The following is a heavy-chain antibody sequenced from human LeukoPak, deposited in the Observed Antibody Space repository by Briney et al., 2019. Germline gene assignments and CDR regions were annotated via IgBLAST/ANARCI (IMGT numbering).Heavy chain of an antibody. CDR3: VRLPTGYPNWFDP. D-gene: IGHD3-9*01. V-gene: IGHV4-39*01. Sequence: SETLSLTCTVSGGSMSSSSSYWGWIRQPPEKGLEWIGNIFYSGTTYYNPSLKSRVTISLDTSKNQFSLRLSSVTAADTAFYYCVRLPTGYPNWFDPWGQGTLVTVSS. CDR2: IFYSGTT. J-gene: IGHJ5*02. CDR1: GGSMSSSSSY.